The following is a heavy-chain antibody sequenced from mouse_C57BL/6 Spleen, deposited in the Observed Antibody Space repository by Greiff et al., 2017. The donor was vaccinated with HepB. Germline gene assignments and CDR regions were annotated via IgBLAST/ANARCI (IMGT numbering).Heavy chain of an antibody. CDR2: INPYNGDT. CDR3: AREDAMDY. CDR1: GYSFTGYF. V-gene: IGHV1-20*01. Sequence: EVKLQESGPELVKPGDSVKISCKASGYSFTGYFMNWVMQSHGKSLEWIGRINPYNGDTFYNQKFKGKATLTVDKSSSTAHMELRSLTSEDSAVYYCAREDAMDYWGQGTSVTVSS. J-gene: IGHJ4*01.